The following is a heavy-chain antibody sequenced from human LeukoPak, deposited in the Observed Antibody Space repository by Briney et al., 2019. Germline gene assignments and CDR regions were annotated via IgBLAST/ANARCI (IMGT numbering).Heavy chain of an antibody. CDR1: GFTFGDYA. CDR2: IRSKAYGGTT. J-gene: IGHJ4*02. V-gene: IGHV3-49*03. CDR3: TRDLYSSSSDPGY. D-gene: IGHD6-6*01. Sequence: GGSLRLSCTASGFTFGDYAMSWFRQAPGKGLEWVGFIRSKAYGGTTEYAASVKGRFTISRDDSKSIAYLQMNSLKTEDTAVYYCTRDLYSSSSDPGYWGQGTLVTVSS.